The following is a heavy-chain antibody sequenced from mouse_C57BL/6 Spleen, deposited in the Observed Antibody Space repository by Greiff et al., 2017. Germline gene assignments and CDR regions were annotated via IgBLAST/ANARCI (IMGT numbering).Heavy chain of an antibody. CDR1: GYTFTSYG. Sequence: QVQLQQPGAELARPGASVKLSCKASGYTFTSYGISWVKQRTGQGLEWIGEIYPRSGNTYYNEKFKGKATLTADKSSSTAYMELRSLTSDDSAIYFCAIEDDYPFAYWGQGTLVTVSA. CDR2: IYPRSGNT. D-gene: IGHD2-4*01. CDR3: AIEDDYPFAY. V-gene: IGHV1-81*01. J-gene: IGHJ3*01.